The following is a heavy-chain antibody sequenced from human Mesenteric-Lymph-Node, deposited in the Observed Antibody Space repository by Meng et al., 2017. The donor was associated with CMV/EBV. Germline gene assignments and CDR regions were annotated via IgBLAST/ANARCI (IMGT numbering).Heavy chain of an antibody. D-gene: IGHD3-10*01. CDR3: ARDTLTYSYGPGWIDP. CDR2: IFYSGSA. CDR1: GGSSRRSWNY. Sequence: QLQLQESGPRMWKPPGTLSLKCTVSGGSSRRSWNYWGWIRQPPGKGLEWIGSIFYSGSAHYNPALESRVTISIDKSKNEFFLNLGSVTAADTAMYFCARDTLTYSYGPGWIDPWGQGTLVTVSS. V-gene: IGHV4-39*02. J-gene: IGHJ5*02.